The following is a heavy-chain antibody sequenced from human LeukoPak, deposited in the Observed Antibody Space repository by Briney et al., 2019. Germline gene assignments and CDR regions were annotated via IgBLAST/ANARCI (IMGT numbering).Heavy chain of an antibody. CDR1: GYTFTGYY. V-gene: IGHV1-2*02. CDR2: INPNSGGT. J-gene: IGHJ6*03. Sequence: GASVKVSCKASGYTFTGYYMHWVRQAPGQGLEWMGWINPNSGGTNYEQKFQGRVTMTTDTSTSTAYMELRSLRSDDTAVYYCARVGGLSATSPISGAGYYYYYMDVRGKGTTVTISS. CDR3: ARVGGLSATSPISGAGYYYYYMDV. D-gene: IGHD3-16*01.